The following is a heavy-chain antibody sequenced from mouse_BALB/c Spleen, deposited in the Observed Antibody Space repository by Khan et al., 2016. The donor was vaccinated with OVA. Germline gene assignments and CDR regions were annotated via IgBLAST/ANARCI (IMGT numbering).Heavy chain of an antibody. D-gene: IGHD2-4*01. CDR3: ARHVAPTMITSWFAY. J-gene: IGHJ3*01. Sequence: EVELVESGGDLVKPGGSLKLSCAASGFTFSSCGMSWVRQTPDKRLEWVATISSGGSYTYYPDSVKGRFTISRDNAKNTLYLQMSSLKSEDTAMYYCARHVAPTMITSWFAYWGQGTLVTVSA. V-gene: IGHV5-6*01. CDR1: GFTFSSCG. CDR2: ISSGGSYT.